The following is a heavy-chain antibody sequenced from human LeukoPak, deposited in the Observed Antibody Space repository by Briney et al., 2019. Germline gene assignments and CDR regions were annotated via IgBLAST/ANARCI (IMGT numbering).Heavy chain of an antibody. CDR1: GLTFSSYA. CDR3: AKVVVAADRPAVAGTGLGDY. D-gene: IGHD6-19*01. J-gene: IGHJ4*02. V-gene: IGHV3-30-3*01. Sequence: PGGSLRLSCAASGLTFSSYAMHWVRQAPGKGLEWVAVISYDGSNKYYADSVKGRFTISRDNSKNTLYLQMNSLRAEDTAVYYCAKVVVAADRPAVAGTGLGDYWGRGTLVTVSS. CDR2: ISYDGSNK.